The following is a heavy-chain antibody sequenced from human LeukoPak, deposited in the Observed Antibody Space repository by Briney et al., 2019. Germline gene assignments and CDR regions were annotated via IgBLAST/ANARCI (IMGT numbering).Heavy chain of an antibody. CDR2: TYYRANAYN. CDR3: ARDRLTGDREDAFDI. V-gene: IGHV6-1*01. D-gene: IGHD7-27*01. Sequence: SQTLSLTCAIAGDTVSSNSAAWNWIRQSPSRGLEWLGRTYYRANAYNDYAVSVKSRIPINPDTSKNQFSLQLNSVTPEDTAVYYCARDRLTGDREDAFDIWGQGTMVTVSS. CDR1: GDTVSSNSAA. J-gene: IGHJ3*02.